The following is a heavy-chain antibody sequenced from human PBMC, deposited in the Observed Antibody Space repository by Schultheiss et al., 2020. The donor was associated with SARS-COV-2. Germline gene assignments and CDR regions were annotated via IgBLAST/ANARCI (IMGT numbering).Heavy chain of an antibody. CDR3: ASGRARGVVVPLDP. D-gene: IGHD2-2*01. Sequence: SETLSLTCTVSGGSISSYYWSWIRQPPGKGLEWIGSIYTSGSTNYNPSLKSRVTISVDTSKNQFSLRVSSVTAADTAVYYCASGRARGVVVPLDPWGQGTLVTVSS. CDR1: GGSISSYY. J-gene: IGHJ5*02. V-gene: IGHV4-4*07. CDR2: IYTSGST.